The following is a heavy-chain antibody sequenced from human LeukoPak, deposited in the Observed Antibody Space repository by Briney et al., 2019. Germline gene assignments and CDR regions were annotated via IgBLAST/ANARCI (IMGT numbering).Heavy chain of an antibody. V-gene: IGHV5-51*03. CDR1: GYSFINYW. CDR3: ARFNGVRGGYYYMYV. D-gene: IGHD3-10*01. CDR2: IYPGDSDT. J-gene: IGHJ6*03. Sequence: GESLKISCQGSGYSFINYWFGWVGQMPGKGLEWMGIIYPGDSDTRYSPSFQGQVTTSADKSISTAYLKWSSWEASDTAIFYCARFNGVRGGYYYMYVWGKGTTVTVSS.